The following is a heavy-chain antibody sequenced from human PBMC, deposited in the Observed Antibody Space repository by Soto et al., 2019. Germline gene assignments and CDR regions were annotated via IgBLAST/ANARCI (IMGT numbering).Heavy chain of an antibody. CDR3: AAGVTTFDY. D-gene: IGHD4-17*01. V-gene: IGHV1-24*01. CDR2: LDYEEGER. J-gene: IGHJ4*02. CDR1: GNTLSGLP. Sequence: GASVKVSCKVSGNTLSGLPMHWVRQAPGKGLEWMGSLDYEEGERNFAHRFQGRDTVTEDTSTDTAYMDLSSLKSEDTAVYYCAAGVTTFDYWGQGTLVTVSS.